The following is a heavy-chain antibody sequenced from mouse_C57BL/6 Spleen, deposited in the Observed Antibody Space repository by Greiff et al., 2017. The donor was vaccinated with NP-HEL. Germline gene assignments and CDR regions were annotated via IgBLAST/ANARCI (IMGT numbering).Heavy chain of an antibody. Sequence: VQLQQPGAELVMPGASVKLSCKASGYTFTSYWMHWVKQRPGQGLEWIGEIDPSDSYTNYNQKFKGKSTLTVDKSSSTAYMQLSSLTSEDSAVYYCARQRAYDYDEGHWYFDVWGTGTTVTVSS. J-gene: IGHJ1*03. D-gene: IGHD2-4*01. CDR1: GYTFTSYW. CDR3: ARQRAYDYDEGHWYFDV. CDR2: IDPSDSYT. V-gene: IGHV1-69*01.